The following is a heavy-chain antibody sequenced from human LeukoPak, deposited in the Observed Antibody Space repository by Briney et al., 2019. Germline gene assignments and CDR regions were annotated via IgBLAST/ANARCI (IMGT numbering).Heavy chain of an antibody. CDR1: GFTFSSYA. J-gene: IGHJ6*02. Sequence: GGSLGLSCAASGFTFSSYAMHWVRQAPGKGLEWVAVISYDGSNKYYADSVKGRFTISRDNSKNTLYLQMNSLRAEDTAVYYCAREPHGSGNYYYYYGMDVWGQGTTVTVSS. CDR3: AREPHGSGNYYYYYGMDV. D-gene: IGHD3-10*01. V-gene: IGHV3-30-3*01. CDR2: ISYDGSNK.